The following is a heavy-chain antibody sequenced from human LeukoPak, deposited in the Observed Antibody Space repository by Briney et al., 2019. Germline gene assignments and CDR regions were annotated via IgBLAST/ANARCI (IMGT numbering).Heavy chain of an antibody. J-gene: IGHJ6*03. V-gene: IGHV3-48*03. CDR3: ARSNSYYYGSGSHNYYYYYMDV. D-gene: IGHD3-10*01. CDR2: ISSSGSTI. Sequence: GGSLRLSCAASGFTFSNYEMNWVRQAPGKGLEWVSYISSSGSTIYYADSVKGRFTISRDNAKNSLYLQMNSLRAEDTAVYYCARSNSYYYGSGSHNYYYYYMDVWGKGTTVTVSS. CDR1: GFTFSNYE.